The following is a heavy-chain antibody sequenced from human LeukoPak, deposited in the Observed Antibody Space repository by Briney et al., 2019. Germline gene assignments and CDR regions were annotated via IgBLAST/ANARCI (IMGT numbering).Heavy chain of an antibody. CDR3: ARSLGTTVTTAPGY. CDR1: GFTFSSYE. J-gene: IGHJ4*02. Sequence: SGGSLRLSCAASGFTFSSYEMSWVRQAPGKGLEWVSYISSSATTIYYADSVEGRFTISRDNAKSSLFLQMNSLRAEDTAVYYCARSLGTTVTTAPGYWAQGTLVTVSS. V-gene: IGHV3-48*03. D-gene: IGHD4-17*01. CDR2: ISSSATTI.